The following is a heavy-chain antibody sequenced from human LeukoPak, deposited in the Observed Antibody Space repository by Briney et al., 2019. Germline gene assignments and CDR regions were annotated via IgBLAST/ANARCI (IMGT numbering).Heavy chain of an antibody. D-gene: IGHD5-12*01. J-gene: IGHJ5*02. CDR2: ISWNSGSI. Sequence: PGRSLRLSCAASGFTFDGYAMHWVRQAPGKGLEGVSGISWNSGSIGYADSVKGRFTISRDNAKNSLYLQMNSLRAEDTALYYCAKDIGATIGLNWFDPWGQGTLVTVSS. CDR3: AKDIGATIGLNWFDP. V-gene: IGHV3-9*01. CDR1: GFTFDGYA.